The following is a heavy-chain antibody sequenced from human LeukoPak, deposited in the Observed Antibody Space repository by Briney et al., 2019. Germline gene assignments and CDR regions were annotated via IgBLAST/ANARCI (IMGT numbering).Heavy chain of an antibody. CDR2: IYYSGST. D-gene: IGHD6-19*01. CDR3: ARHRYSSAWSVVDY. Sequence: SETLSLTCTVSGGSISTYYWSWIRQPPGKGLEWIGNIYYSGSTNYNPSLKSRVTMSVDTSKNQFSLKLTAVTAADTAVYYCARHRYSSAWSVVDYWGQGTLVTVSS. CDR1: GGSISTYY. J-gene: IGHJ4*02. V-gene: IGHV4-59*08.